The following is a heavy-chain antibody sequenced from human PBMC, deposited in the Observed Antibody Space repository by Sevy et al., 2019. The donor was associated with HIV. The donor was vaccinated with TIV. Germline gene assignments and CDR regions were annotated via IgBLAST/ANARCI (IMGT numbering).Heavy chain of an antibody. CDR2: IYYSGST. CDR3: ARVSGSGWPSPYYYYGMDV. Sequence: SETLSLTCTVSGGSISSYYWSWIRQPPGKGLEWIGYIYYSGSTNYNPSLKSRVTISVDTSKNQFSLKLSSVTAADTAVYYCARVSGSGWPSPYYYYGMDVWGQGTTVTVSS. V-gene: IGHV4-59*01. J-gene: IGHJ6*02. CDR1: GGSISSYY. D-gene: IGHD6-19*01.